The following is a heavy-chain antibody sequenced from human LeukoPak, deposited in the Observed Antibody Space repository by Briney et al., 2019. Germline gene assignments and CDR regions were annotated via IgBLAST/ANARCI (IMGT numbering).Heavy chain of an antibody. J-gene: IGHJ3*02. Sequence: GGSLRLSCAASGFTFSSYGMHWVRQAPGKGLEGVAVISYDGSNKYYADSVKGRFTISRDNSKNTLYLQMNSLRAEDTAVYYCAKDDGKDDAFDIWGQGTMVTVSS. CDR2: ISYDGSNK. CDR1: GFTFSSYG. CDR3: AKDDGKDDAFDI. V-gene: IGHV3-30*18. D-gene: IGHD1-26*01.